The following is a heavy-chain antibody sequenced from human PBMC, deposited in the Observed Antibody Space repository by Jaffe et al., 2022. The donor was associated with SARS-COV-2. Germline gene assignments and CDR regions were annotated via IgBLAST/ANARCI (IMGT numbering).Heavy chain of an antibody. V-gene: IGHV3-43*01. CDR1: GFTFDDYT. J-gene: IGHJ6*02. CDR2: ISWDGGST. D-gene: IGHD6-6*01. Sequence: EVQLVESGGVVVQPGGSLRLSCAASGFTFDDYTMHWVRQAPGKGLEWVSLISWDGGSTYYADSVKGRFTISRDNSKNSLYLQMNSLRTEDTALYYCAKDMGQYSSSSWRNGDYYYGMDVWGQGTTVTVSS. CDR3: AKDMGQYSSSSWRNGDYYYGMDV.